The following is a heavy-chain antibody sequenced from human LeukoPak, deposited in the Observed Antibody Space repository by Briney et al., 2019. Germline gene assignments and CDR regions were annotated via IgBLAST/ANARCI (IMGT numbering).Heavy chain of an antibody. Sequence: SETLSLTCAVYGGSFSGYYWSWIRQPPGKGLEWVGEINHSGSTNYNPSLKSRVTISVDTSKNQFSLKLSSVTAADTAVYYCAKPYGSGIWLFDYWGQGTLVTVSS. CDR3: AKPYGSGIWLFDY. V-gene: IGHV4-34*01. CDR1: GGSFSGYY. J-gene: IGHJ4*02. CDR2: INHSGST. D-gene: IGHD3-10*01.